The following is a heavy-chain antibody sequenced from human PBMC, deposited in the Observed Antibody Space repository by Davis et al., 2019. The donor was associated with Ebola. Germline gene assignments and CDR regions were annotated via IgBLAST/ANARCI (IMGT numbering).Heavy chain of an antibody. V-gene: IGHV1-69*04. Sequence: AASVKVSCKASGGTFSSYTISWVRQAPGQGLEWMGRIIPILGITNYAQKFQGRVTITADKSTSTAYMELRSLRSDDTAVYYCARDGALWSLYYYGMDVWGQGTTVTVSS. CDR2: IIPILGIT. CDR3: ARDGALWSLYYYGMDV. CDR1: GGTFSSYT. D-gene: IGHD3-10*01. J-gene: IGHJ6*02.